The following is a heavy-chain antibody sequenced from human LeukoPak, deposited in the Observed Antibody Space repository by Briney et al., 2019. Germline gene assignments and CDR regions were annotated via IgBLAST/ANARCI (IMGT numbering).Heavy chain of an antibody. V-gene: IGHV4-59*01. Sequence: SETLSLTCTVSGGSISSYYWSWIRQPPGKGLEWIGYIYYSGSTNYNPSLKSRVTISVDTSKNQFSLKLSSVTAADTAVYYCARGRGYRYVDYWGQGTLVTVSS. CDR1: GGSISSYY. CDR2: IYYSGST. D-gene: IGHD5-18*01. CDR3: ARGRGYRYVDY. J-gene: IGHJ4*02.